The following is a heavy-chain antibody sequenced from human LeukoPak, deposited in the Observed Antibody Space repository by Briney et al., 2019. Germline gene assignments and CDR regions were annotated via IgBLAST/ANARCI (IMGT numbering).Heavy chain of an antibody. V-gene: IGHV1-3*01. CDR2: INAGNGNT. J-gene: IGHJ4*02. CDR3: ARGRITIFGVVLRTFDY. Sequence: ASVKVSCKASGYTFTSYAMHWVRQAPGQRLEWMGWINAGNGNTKYSQKFQGRVTITRDTSASTAYMELSSLRSEDTAVYYCARGRITIFGVVLRTFDYWGQGTLDTVSS. D-gene: IGHD3-3*01. CDR1: GYTFTSYA.